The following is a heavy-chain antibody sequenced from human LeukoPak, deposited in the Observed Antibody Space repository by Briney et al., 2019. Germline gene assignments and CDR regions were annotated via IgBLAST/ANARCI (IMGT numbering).Heavy chain of an antibody. CDR1: GYTFTTYA. Sequence: GASVNVSCKASGYTFTTYAMHWVRQAPGQRPEWMGWINAGNGNTKYLQKFQDRVTFTRDTSASTAYMELSSLRSDDTALYYCARADSSSWSFDFWGQGTLVTVPS. CDR3: ARADSSSWSFDF. D-gene: IGHD6-13*01. V-gene: IGHV1-3*01. J-gene: IGHJ4*02. CDR2: INAGNGNT.